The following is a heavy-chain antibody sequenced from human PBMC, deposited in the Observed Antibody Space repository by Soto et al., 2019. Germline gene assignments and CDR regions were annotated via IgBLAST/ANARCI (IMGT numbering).Heavy chain of an antibody. CDR2: SKPSGGST. CDR1: GYTFTSYF. Sequence: ASGKVCGRASGYTFTSYFMHWVRQAHGQGHEWGGISKPSGGSTRYAQKFQGRVTMTRDTSTSTAYMALSSLRSEDTAVYYCARGFTALHPLVTNSYGYSYYYHYGMDLWGQGTTVTVSS. CDR3: ARGFTALHPLVTNSYGYSYYYHYGMDL. D-gene: IGHD5-18*01. J-gene: IGHJ6*02. V-gene: IGHV1-46*01.